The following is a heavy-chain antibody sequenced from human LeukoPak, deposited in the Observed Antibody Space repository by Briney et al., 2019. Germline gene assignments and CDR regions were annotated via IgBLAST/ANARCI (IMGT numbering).Heavy chain of an antibody. Sequence: GGSLRLSCAASGFTFSSYGMHWVRQAPGKGLEWVAVISYDGSNKYYADSVKGRFTISRDNSKNTLYVQMNSLRAEDTAVYYCAKDIAVAAPYAFDIWGQGTMVTVSS. V-gene: IGHV3-30*18. CDR1: GFTFSSYG. CDR2: ISYDGSNK. D-gene: IGHD6-19*01. J-gene: IGHJ3*02. CDR3: AKDIAVAAPYAFDI.